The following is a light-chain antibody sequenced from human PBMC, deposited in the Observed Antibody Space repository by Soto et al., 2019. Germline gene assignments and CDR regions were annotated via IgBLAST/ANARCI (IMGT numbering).Light chain of an antibody. Sequence: DIVVTQSPDSLAVSLCARATISCKSSQSLLYSSNNKNYLAWYQQKPGRAPKLLIYAASSLQSGVPSRFSGSESGTDFTLTISSLQPEDFATYYCQQSYSTPITFGQGTRLEI. J-gene: IGKJ5*01. CDR3: QQSYSTPIT. CDR1: QSLLYSSNNKNY. V-gene: IGKV4-1*01. CDR2: AAS.